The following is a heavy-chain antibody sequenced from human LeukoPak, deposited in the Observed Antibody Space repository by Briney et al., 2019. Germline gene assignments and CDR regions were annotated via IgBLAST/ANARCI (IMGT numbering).Heavy chain of an antibody. V-gene: IGHV3-48*01. J-gene: IGHJ4*02. CDR3: TTSNGALDH. CDR2: ISSSSSTI. CDR1: GFTFSSYS. D-gene: IGHD4-17*01. Sequence: PGGSLRLSCAASGFTFSSYSMNWVRQAPGKGLEWVSYISSSSSTIYYADSVKGRFTISRDNAKNSLYLQMNSLRVEDTAVYYCTTSNGALDHWGQGTLVTVSS.